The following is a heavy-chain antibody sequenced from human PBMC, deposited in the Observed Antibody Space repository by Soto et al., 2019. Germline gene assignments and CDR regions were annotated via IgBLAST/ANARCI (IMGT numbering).Heavy chain of an antibody. V-gene: IGHV3-23*01. CDR1: GFTFSDFA. CDR2: IYGGGNGP. J-gene: IGHJ4*02. Sequence: EVQVLESGGGLVQPGGSLRLSCAATGFTFSDFAMSWVRQAPGKGLEWVSRIYGGGNGPHYADSVKGRVTISRDNSKNTLYLQMNSLRAEDTAVYYCAKMEGMDPWAYSFDYWGQGPRVTVSS. D-gene: IGHD2-2*03. CDR3: AKMEGMDPWAYSFDY.